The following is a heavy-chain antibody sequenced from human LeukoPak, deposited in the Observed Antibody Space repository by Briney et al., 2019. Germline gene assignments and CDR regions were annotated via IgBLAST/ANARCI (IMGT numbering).Heavy chain of an antibody. CDR3: ASPVVNDLDAFDI. CDR2: IYYSGST. CDR1: GGSISSYY. J-gene: IGHJ3*02. V-gene: IGHV4-59*08. Sequence: PSETLSLTCTVSGGSISSYYWSWIRQPPGKGLEWIGYIYYSGSTNYNPSLKSRVTISVDTSKNQFSLKLSSVTAADTAVYYCASPVVNDLDAFDIWGQGTMVTVSS. D-gene: IGHD3-22*01.